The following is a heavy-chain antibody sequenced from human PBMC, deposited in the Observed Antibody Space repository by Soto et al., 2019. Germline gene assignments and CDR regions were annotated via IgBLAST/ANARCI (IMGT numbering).Heavy chain of an antibody. CDR2: MHPSGST. CDR3: ARHGDYFFGF. D-gene: IGHD2-21*01. Sequence: QVQLQESGPGLLKPSVTLFLTCAVSGASVSSANWWSWGRQPPGKGLEWIGEMHPSGSTNYNPSLKSRVSVSVDKSKTQLTLHLNSLTAADTAVYFCARHGDYFFGFWGQGTLVTVSS. CDR1: GASVSSANW. J-gene: IGHJ4*02. V-gene: IGHV4-4*02.